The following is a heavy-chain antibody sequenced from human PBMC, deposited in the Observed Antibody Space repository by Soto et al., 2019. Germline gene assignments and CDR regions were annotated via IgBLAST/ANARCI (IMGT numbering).Heavy chain of an antibody. CDR2: IYYSGST. CDR3: ARDSRQYCSSTSCYGFYYYYYYGMDV. V-gene: IGHV4-31*03. J-gene: IGHJ6*02. CDR1: GGSISSGGYY. D-gene: IGHD2-2*01. Sequence: PSETLSLTCTVSGGSISSGGYYWSWIRQHPGKGLEWIGYIYYSGSTYYNPSLKSRVTISVDTSKNQFSLKLSSVTAADTAVYYWARDSRQYCSSTSCYGFYYYYYYGMDVWGQGTTVTVSS.